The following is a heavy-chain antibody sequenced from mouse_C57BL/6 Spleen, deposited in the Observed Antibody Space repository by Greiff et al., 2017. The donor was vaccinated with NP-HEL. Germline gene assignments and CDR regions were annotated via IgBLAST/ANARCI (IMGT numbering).Heavy chain of an antibody. Sequence: AGGGVTFTDYYMSWVRQPPGKALEWLGFIRNKANGYTTEYSASVKGRFTISRDNSQSILYLQMNALRAEDSATYYCARYWGYDWYFDVWGTGTTVTVSS. D-gene: IGHD3-1*01. V-gene: IGHV7-3*01. CDR2: IRNKANGYTT. CDR1: GVTFTDYY. CDR3: ARYWGYDWYFDV. J-gene: IGHJ1*03.